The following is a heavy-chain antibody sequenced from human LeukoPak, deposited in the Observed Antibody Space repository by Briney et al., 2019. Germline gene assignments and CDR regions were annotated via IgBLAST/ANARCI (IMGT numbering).Heavy chain of an antibody. CDR1: GGSISSSSYY. CDR2: IYYSGST. J-gene: IGHJ4*02. Sequence: PSETLSLTCTVSGGSISSSSYYWGWIRQPPGKGLEWIGSIYYSGSTYYNPSLKSRVTISVDKSKNQFSLKLSSVTAADTAVYYCARRSYRYCDSSGYSPFDYWGQGTLVTVSS. CDR3: ARRSYRYCDSSGYSPFDY. V-gene: IGHV4-39*07. D-gene: IGHD3-22*01.